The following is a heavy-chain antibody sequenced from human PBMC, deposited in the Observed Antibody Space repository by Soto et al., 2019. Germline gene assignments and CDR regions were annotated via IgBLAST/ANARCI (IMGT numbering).Heavy chain of an antibody. CDR3: ARALITRVQGPWFDP. V-gene: IGHV4-59*08. J-gene: IGHJ5*02. Sequence: SETLCLTCTVAGGSISSYYWSWIRQPPGKGLEWIWYIYYSGSTNYNPSLKSRVTISVDTSKNQFSLKLSSVTAADTAVYYFARALITRVQGPWFDPWGQGTLVTVSS. D-gene: IGHD3-10*01. CDR1: GGSISSYY. CDR2: IYYSGST.